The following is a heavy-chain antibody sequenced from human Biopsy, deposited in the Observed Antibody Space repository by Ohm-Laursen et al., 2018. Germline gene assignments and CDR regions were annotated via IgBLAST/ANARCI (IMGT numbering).Heavy chain of an antibody. CDR3: ARDGAGSYHDY. Sequence: SLRLSCTASGFTFSDYYMSWIRQAPGKGLEWLSYISGSGTTIFYADSVKGRLTVSRDNAKNSLYLRMNSLTVEDTAVYYCARDGAGSYHDYWGQGTLVTVSS. V-gene: IGHV3-11*01. J-gene: IGHJ4*02. D-gene: IGHD3-10*01. CDR1: GFTFSDYY. CDR2: ISGSGTTI.